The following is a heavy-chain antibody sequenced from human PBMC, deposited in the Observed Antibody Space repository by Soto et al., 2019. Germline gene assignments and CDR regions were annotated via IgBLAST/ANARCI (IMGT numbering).Heavy chain of an antibody. CDR1: GFTFSNYV. CDR2: VSNSGSNT. J-gene: IGHJ6*03. CDR3: ARRGRTLPHYTYYMDG. Sequence: EVQLLEYGGGLVQPGGSLRLSCAASGFTFSNYVMSWVRQAPGKGLEWVSSVSNSGSNTYYAESVKGRVTISRDKSNIPPNLPTNCLRDEETALYYCARRGRTLPHYTYYMDGSGKGNEVIVSS. V-gene: IGHV3-23*01.